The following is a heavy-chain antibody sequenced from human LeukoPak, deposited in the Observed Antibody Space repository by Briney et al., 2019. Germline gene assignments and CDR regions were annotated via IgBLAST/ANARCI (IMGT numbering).Heavy chain of an antibody. CDR1: GYSITSYW. CDR3: ARITRNADAFDI. CDR2: IYPGDSDT. Sequence: GESLKISCKGSGYSITSYWIGWVRQMPWKGMELMGIIYPGDSDTRYSPSFQGQVTISADKSISTAYLQLSSLKASDTAMYYCARITRNADAFDIWGQGTMVTVSS. J-gene: IGHJ3*02. D-gene: IGHD1-1*01. V-gene: IGHV5-51*01.